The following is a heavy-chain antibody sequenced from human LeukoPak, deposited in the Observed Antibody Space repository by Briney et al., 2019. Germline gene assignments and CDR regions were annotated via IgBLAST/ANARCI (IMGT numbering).Heavy chain of an antibody. V-gene: IGHV3-74*03. CDR1: GFTFCTYW. Sequence: PGGSLRLSCAASGFTFCTYWMHWVRQAPGKGLVWVSRINTDGSSITYADSVKGRFTISRDNAKNTLYLQMNSLRVEDTAVFYCAREGRVTGYDFDSWGQGTLVTVSS. CDR2: INTDGSSI. CDR3: AREGRVTGYDFDS. J-gene: IGHJ4*02. D-gene: IGHD5-12*01.